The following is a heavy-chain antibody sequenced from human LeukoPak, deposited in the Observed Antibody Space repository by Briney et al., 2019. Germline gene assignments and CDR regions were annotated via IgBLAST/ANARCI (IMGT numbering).Heavy chain of an antibody. CDR1: GYTFTSYA. CDR3: ASQWGLGYYFDY. J-gene: IGHJ4*02. D-gene: IGHD1-26*01. CDR2: IIPIFGTA. Sequence: GASVKVSCKASGYTFTSYAISWVRQAPGQGLAWMGGIIPIFGTANYAQKFQGRVTITADESTSTAYMELSSLRSEDTAVYYCASQWGLGYYFDYWGQGTLVTVSS. V-gene: IGHV1-69*13.